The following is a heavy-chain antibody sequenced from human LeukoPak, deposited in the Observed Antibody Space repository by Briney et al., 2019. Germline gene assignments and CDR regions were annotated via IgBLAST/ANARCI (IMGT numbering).Heavy chain of an antibody. J-gene: IGHJ4*02. CDR3: ARGMVVTDNRPSPFDY. CDR2: IYHSGST. V-gene: IGHV4-39*07. D-gene: IGHD2-21*02. Sequence: SETLSLTCAVSGGSISSSSYYWGWIRQPPGKGLEWTGSIYHSGSTYYNPSLKSRVTISVDTSKTQFSLKLSSVTAADTAVYYCARGMVVTDNRPSPFDYWGQGTLVTVSS. CDR1: GGSISSSSYY.